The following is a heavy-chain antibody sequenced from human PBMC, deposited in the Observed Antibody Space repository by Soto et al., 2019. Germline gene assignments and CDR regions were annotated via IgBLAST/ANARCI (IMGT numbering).Heavy chain of an antibody. CDR1: GFTFSNAW. CDR2: IKSKTDGGTT. CDR3: TTDAKGSSSWWNMYYYYGMDV. J-gene: IGHJ6*02. V-gene: IGHV3-15*07. Sequence: GGSLRLSCAASGFTFSNAWMNWVRQAPGKGLEWVGRIKSKTDGGTTDYAAPVKGRFTISRDDSKNTLYLQMNSLKTEDTAVYYCTTDAKGSSSWWNMYYYYGMDVWGQGTTVTVSS. D-gene: IGHD6-13*01.